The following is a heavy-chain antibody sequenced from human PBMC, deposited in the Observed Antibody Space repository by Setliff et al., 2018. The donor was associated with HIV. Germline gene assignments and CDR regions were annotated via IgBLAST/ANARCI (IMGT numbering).Heavy chain of an antibody. J-gene: IGHJ6*02. CDR1: GGSISSTTYW. Sequence: PSETLSLTCTVSGGSISSTTYWWGWIRQPPGKGLEWIGTIYYNGSTNYNPSLKSRVTISVDTSKNQFSLKLSSVTAADTAVYYCARDGRDRTTVTIYSLYGMDVWGQGTTVTVSS. CDR3: ARDGRDRTTVTIYSLYGMDV. CDR2: IYYNGST. V-gene: IGHV4-39*07. D-gene: IGHD4-17*01.